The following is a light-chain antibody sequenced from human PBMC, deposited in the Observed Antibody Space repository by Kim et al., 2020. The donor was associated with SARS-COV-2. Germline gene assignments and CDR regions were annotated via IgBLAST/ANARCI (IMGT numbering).Light chain of an antibody. Sequence: SYELTQPPSVSVAPGKTARITCGGNNIGSKSVHWYQQKPGQAPVLAIYFDSDRPSGIPERISGSNSGNTATLTISRVEAGDEADYYCQVWDSSSDHVVCG. CDR1: NIGSKS. CDR3: QVWDSSSDHVV. J-gene: IGLJ2*01. V-gene: IGLV3-21*04. CDR2: FDS.